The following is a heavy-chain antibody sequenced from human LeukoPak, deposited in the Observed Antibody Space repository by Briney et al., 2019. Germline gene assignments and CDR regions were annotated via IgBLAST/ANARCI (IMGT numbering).Heavy chain of an antibody. D-gene: IGHD5-12*01. CDR1: GFTFSSYW. V-gene: IGHV3-7*01. CDR3: ASATSWLPIDY. J-gene: IGHJ4*02. Sequence: PGGSLRLSCAASGFTFSSYWMSWVRQAPGKGLERVANIKQDGSEKYYVDSVKGRFTISRDNAKNSLYLQMNSLRAEDTAVYYCASATSWLPIDYWGQGTLVTVSS. CDR2: IKQDGSEK.